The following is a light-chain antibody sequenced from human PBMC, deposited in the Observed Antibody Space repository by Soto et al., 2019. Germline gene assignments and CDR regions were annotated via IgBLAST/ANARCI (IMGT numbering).Light chain of an antibody. CDR3: ATWDASLNVPV. CDR1: SSNIGTYT. V-gene: IGLV1-44*01. CDR2: SRD. Sequence: QAVVTQPPSVSGTPGQRVTISCSGSSSNIGTYTVNWYQQLPGTAPKLIIYSRDQRPSGVSDRFSASKSGTSASLAISGLQSEDEADYYCATWDASLNVPVFGGGTKLTVL. J-gene: IGLJ3*02.